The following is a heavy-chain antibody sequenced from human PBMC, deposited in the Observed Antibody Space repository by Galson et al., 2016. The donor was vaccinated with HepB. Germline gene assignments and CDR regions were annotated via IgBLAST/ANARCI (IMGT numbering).Heavy chain of an antibody. D-gene: IGHD1-14*01. V-gene: IGHV3-7*03. J-gene: IGHJ4*02. Sequence: SLRLSCADSGFTFTSSWMAWVRQAPGKGLEWLANINQDGSTRNHVDSVEGRSTISRDNAKNSVFLQMNSLRAEDTAVYYCARDKAYNRFDFWGQGTLVTVSS. CDR1: GFTFTSSW. CDR3: ARDKAYNRFDF. CDR2: INQDGSTR.